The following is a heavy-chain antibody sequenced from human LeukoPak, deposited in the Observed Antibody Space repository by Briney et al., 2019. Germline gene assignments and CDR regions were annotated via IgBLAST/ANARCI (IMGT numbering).Heavy chain of an antibody. V-gene: IGHV3-21*01. D-gene: IGHD1-7*01. CDR1: GFTFSSYS. Sequence: PGGSLRLSCAASGFTFSSYSMNWVRQAPGNGLEWVSSISSSSSYIYYADSVKGRFTISRDNAKNSLYLQMNSLRAEDTAVYYCARDVAGTTLGGHDYWGQGTLVTVSS. J-gene: IGHJ4*02. CDR3: ARDVAGTTLGGHDY. CDR2: ISSSSSYI.